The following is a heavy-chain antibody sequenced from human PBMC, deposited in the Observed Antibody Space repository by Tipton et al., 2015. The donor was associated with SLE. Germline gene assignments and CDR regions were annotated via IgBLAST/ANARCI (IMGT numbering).Heavy chain of an antibody. V-gene: IGHV1-3*01. J-gene: IGHJ4*02. D-gene: IGHD2-2*01. CDR2: INAGNGNT. CDR1: GYTFTSYA. Sequence: QVQLVQSGAEVKKPGASVKVSCKASGYTFTSYAMHWVRQDPGQRLEWMGWINAGNGNTKYSQKFQGRVTITRDTSASTAYMELSSLRSEDTAVYYCARAEAIVVVLPIYWGQGTLVTVSS. CDR3: ARAEAIVVVLPIY.